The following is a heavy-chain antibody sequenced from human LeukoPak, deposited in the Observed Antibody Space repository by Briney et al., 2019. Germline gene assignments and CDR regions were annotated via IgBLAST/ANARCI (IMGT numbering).Heavy chain of an antibody. CDR1: GFTFSSYA. V-gene: IGHV3-30-3*01. CDR2: ISYDGSNK. Sequence: RGSLRLSCAASGFTFSSYAMHWVRQAPGKGLEWVAVISYDGSNKYYADSVKGRFTISRDNSKNTLYLQMNSLRAEDTAVYYCARDCQSRGYYQENYFDYWGQGTLVTVSS. D-gene: IGHD3-22*01. CDR3: ARDCQSRGYYQENYFDY. J-gene: IGHJ4*02.